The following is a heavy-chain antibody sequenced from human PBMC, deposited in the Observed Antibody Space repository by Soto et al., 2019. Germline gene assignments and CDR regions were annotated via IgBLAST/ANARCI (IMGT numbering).Heavy chain of an antibody. V-gene: IGHV1-8*01. CDR1: GYTFTSYD. CDR2: MNPNSGNT. CDR3: APPPPRHHVHY. Sequence: QVQLVQSGAEVKKPGASVKVSCKASGYTFTSYDINWVRQATGQGLEWMGWMNPNSGNTGYAQKFQGRVTMTRNTSTCTAYRELSSLRSEDTAVYYSAPPPPRHHVHYWSQPTLVTVSS. J-gene: IGHJ4*02. D-gene: IGHD3-16*01.